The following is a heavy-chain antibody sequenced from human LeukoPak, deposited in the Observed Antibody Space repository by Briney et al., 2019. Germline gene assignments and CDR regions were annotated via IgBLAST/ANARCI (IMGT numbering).Heavy chain of an antibody. J-gene: IGHJ4*02. V-gene: IGHV3-23*01. CDR1: GFTFSSYA. CDR2: ISGSGGST. CDR3: ATATRYYGSGSYLFDY. Sequence: GGSLRLSCAASGFTFSSYAMSWVRQAPVKGLEWVSAISGSGGSTYYADSVKGRFTISRDNSKNTLYLQMNSLRAEDTAVYYCATATRYYGSGSYLFDYWGQGTLVTVSS. D-gene: IGHD3-10*01.